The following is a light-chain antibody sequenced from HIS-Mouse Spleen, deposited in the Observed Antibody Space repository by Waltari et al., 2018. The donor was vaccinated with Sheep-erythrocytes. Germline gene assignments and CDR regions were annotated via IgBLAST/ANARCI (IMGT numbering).Light chain of an antibody. J-gene: IGKJ2*01. CDR2: DAS. CDR1: QSVSSY. Sequence: EIVLTQSPATLSLSPGERATLSCRASQSVSSYLAWYKQKPGQAPRLLIYDASNRATGIPARLSGSGSGTDFTLTISSLEPEDFAVYYCQQRSNWYTFGQGTKLEIK. V-gene: IGKV3-11*01. CDR3: QQRSNWYT.